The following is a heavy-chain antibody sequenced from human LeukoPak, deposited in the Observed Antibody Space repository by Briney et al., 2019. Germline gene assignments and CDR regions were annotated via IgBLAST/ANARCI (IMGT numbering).Heavy chain of an antibody. J-gene: IGHJ4*02. CDR2: ISHSGTT. Sequence: PSETLSLTCTVFGGSIRSTCYYWEWIRQPPGKGLEWIGSISHSGTTYYSPSLKSRVTISVDTSKNQLSLKLNSVTAADTAVSFCARRSCYPVGATDYWGRGTLVTVSA. V-gene: IGHV4-39*01. CDR1: GGSIRSTCYY. CDR3: ARRSCYPVGATDY. D-gene: IGHD2-15*01.